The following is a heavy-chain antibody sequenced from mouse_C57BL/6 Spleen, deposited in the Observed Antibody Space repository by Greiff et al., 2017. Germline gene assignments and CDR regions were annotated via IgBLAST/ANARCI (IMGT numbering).Heavy chain of an antibody. D-gene: IGHD2-5*01. Sequence: VQLQQSGAELVRPGASVKLSCTASGFNFTDDYMHWVKQRPEQGLEWIGWIDPENGDTEYASKFQGKATITADTSSNTAYLQLSSLTSEDTAVYFCTPACYSNSSFAYWGQGTLVTVSA. CDR3: TPACYSNSSFAY. CDR1: GFNFTDDY. V-gene: IGHV14-4*01. J-gene: IGHJ3*01. CDR2: IDPENGDT.